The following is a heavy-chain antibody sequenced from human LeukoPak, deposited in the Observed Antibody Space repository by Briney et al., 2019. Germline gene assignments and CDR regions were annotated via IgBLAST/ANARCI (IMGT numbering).Heavy chain of an antibody. CDR1: GGSFSGYY. V-gene: IGHV4-34*01. Sequence: SETLSLTCAVYGGSFSGYYWSWIRQPPGKGLEWIGEINHSGSTNYNPSLKSRVTISVDASKNQFSLKLSSVTAADTAVYYCASSCSGGSCSTPTRLDYWGQGTLVAVSS. J-gene: IGHJ4*02. CDR3: ASSCSGGSCSTPTRLDY. D-gene: IGHD2-15*01. CDR2: INHSGST.